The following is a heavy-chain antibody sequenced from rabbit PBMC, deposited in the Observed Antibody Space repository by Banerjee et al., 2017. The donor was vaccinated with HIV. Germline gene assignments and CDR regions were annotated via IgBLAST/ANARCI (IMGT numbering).Heavy chain of an antibody. CDR1: GFDFSSYW. J-gene: IGHJ4*01. Sequence: QQQLEESGGGLVKPEGSLTLTCKASGFDFSSYWICWVRQAPGKGLEWVACIYAGSSGSTDYASWAKGRSTISKTSSTTVTLQMASLTAADTATYFCARGIYGGNGHFNLWGPGTLVTDS. CDR2: IYAGSSGST. CDR3: ARGIYGGNGHFNL. V-gene: IGHV1S45*01. D-gene: IGHD4-2*01.